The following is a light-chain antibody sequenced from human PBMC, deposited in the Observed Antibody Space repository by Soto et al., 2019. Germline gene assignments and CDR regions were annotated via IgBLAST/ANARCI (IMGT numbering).Light chain of an antibody. V-gene: IGKV1-12*01. CDR3: QQANSFPLT. J-gene: IGKJ4*01. CDR1: QGISSW. CDR2: TAS. Sequence: DIQMTQSPSSVSASVGDRVTITCRASQGISSWVAWYQQKPGKAPNLLIHTASSLQSGVPSRFSGSGSGTDFTRTISSLQPEDFATYYCQQANSFPLTFGGGTKVEIK.